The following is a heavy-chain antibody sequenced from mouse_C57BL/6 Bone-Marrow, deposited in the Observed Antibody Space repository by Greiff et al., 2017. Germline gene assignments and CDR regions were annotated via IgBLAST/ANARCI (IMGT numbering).Heavy chain of an antibody. J-gene: IGHJ4*01. CDR2: IYPRSGNT. D-gene: IGHD3-2*02. CDR3: ARGGQLRLRPYAMDY. V-gene: IGHV1-81*01. CDR1: GYTFTSYG. Sequence: QVQLQQSGAELARPGASVKLSCKASGYTFTSYGISWVKQRTGQGLEWIGEIYPRSGNTYYNEKFKGKATLTADKSSSTAYMELRRLTSEDSAVYFCARGGQLRLRPYAMDYWGQGTSVTVSS.